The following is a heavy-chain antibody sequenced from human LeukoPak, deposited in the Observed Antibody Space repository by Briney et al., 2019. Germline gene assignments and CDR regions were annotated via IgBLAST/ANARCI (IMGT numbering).Heavy chain of an antibody. V-gene: IGHV3-21*01. CDR3: ARDHLSLGIAVAVDFDY. CDR1: GFTFSSYS. J-gene: IGHJ4*02. D-gene: IGHD6-19*01. CDR2: ISSSSSYI. Sequence: GGSLRLSCAASGFTFSSYSMNWVRQAPGKGLDWVSSISSSSSYIYYADSVKGRFTISRDNAKNSLYLQMNSLRAEDTAVYYCARDHLSLGIAVAVDFDYWGQGTLVTVSS.